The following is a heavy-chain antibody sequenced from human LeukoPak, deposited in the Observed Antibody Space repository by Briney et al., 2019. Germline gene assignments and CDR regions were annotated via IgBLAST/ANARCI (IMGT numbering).Heavy chain of an antibody. CDR2: VYYSGTT. J-gene: IGHJ6*02. D-gene: IGHD4/OR15-4a*01. Sequence: SETLSLTCTVSGGSISYYYWSWIRQSPGKGLEWIGYVYYSGTTNYNPSLKSRVTITVDTSKNQFSLQLRSVTAADTAVYYCAREDPQTRVPEGMDVWGQGTTVTVSS. CDR3: AREDPQTRVPEGMDV. CDR1: GGSISYYY. V-gene: IGHV4-59*01.